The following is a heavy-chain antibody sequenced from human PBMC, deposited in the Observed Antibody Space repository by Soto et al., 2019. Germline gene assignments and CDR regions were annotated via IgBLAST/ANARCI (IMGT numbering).Heavy chain of an antibody. CDR1: GYTFTGYY. V-gene: IGHV1-2*02. Sequence: ASVKVSCKPSGYTFTGYYMHWVRQAPGQGREWMGWINPNSGGTNYAQKFQGRVTMTRDTSISTAYMELSRLRSDDTAVYYCARLPLGQIAAAGRGSDYWGQGTLVTVSS. D-gene: IGHD6-13*01. CDR2: INPNSGGT. CDR3: ARLPLGQIAAAGRGSDY. J-gene: IGHJ4*02.